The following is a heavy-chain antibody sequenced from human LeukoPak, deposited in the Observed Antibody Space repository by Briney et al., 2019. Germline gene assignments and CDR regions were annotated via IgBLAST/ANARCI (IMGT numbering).Heavy chain of an antibody. Sequence: PGRSLRPSCAASGFTSTSYWMHGVRQAPGKGLVWVSRINSDGSTTNYADSVKGRFTISRDNAKNSLYLQMNSLRAEDTAVYYCARERGLRFGEPITYDAFDIWGQGTMVTVSS. CDR1: GFTSTSYW. CDR2: INSDGSTT. D-gene: IGHD3-10*01. J-gene: IGHJ3*02. V-gene: IGHV3-74*01. CDR3: ARERGLRFGEPITYDAFDI.